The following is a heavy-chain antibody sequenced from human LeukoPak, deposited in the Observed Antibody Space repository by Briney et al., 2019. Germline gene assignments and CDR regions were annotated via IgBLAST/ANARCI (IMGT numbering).Heavy chain of an antibody. CDR1: GFTFSSYA. CDR2: ISGSGGST. V-gene: IGHV3-23*01. J-gene: IGHJ4*02. CDR3: ASAAATLTNLRLVDY. Sequence: HPGGSLRLSCAASGFTFSSYAMSWVRQAPGKGLEWVSAISGSGGSTYYADSVKGRFTISRDNSMNTLYLQMNSLRTEDTGVYYCASAAATLTNLRLVDYWGQGTLVTVSS. D-gene: IGHD4-17*01.